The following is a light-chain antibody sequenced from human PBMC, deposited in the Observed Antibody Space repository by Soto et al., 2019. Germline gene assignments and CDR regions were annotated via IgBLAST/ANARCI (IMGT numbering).Light chain of an antibody. J-gene: IGLJ1*01. CDR1: SSDVGGYKY. Sequence: QSALTQPASVSGSPGQSITISFTGTSSDVGGYKYVSWYQQHPGKAPKLMIYEVTNRPSGVSNRFSGSKSGNTASLTISGLQAEDEAEYYCSSYTNINTRACVFGTGTKLTVL. CDR3: SSYTNINTRACV. CDR2: EVT. V-gene: IGLV2-14*01.